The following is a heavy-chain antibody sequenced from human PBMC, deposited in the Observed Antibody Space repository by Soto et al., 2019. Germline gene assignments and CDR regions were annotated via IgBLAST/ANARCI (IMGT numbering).Heavy chain of an antibody. V-gene: IGHV1-18*04. CDR3: ARILVGSSPFFDY. CDR2: IGNYNGNT. Sequence: GASVKVSCKASGYTFTTYGVSWVRQAPGQGLEWMGWIGNYNGNTNYAQKLQGRVTMTTDTSTSTAYMELRSLRSDDTAVYYCARILVGSSPFFDYWGQGTLVTVSS. CDR1: GYTFTTYG. J-gene: IGHJ4*02. D-gene: IGHD2-15*01.